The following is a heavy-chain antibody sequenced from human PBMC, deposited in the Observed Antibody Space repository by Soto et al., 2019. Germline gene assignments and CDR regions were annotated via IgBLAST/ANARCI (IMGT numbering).Heavy chain of an antibody. CDR2: VYYRGRS. V-gene: IGHV4-39*01. Sequence: SETLSLTCTVSGASVTIRGYYWGWIRQSPGKGLEWTGSVYYRGRSYSKSSVKSRVTISVDTSKNRFSLSLNSVTASDTAVYFCVSQRTTVPTQAYFDYWGPAALVTVSS. J-gene: IGHJ4*02. D-gene: IGHD4-17*01. CDR1: GASVTIRGYY. CDR3: VSQRTTVPTQAYFDY.